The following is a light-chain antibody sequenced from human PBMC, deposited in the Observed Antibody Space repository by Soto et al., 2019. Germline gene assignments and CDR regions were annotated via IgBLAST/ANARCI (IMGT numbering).Light chain of an antibody. CDR2: GAS. Sequence: EMVMTQSPATLSVSPGERATLSCRASQSISSYLAWYQQKPGQAPRLLIYGASTRTTGIPARFSGSGFGTEFTLTISSLQSEDFAVYYCQHYNNWPPVYTFGQGTKLEIK. CDR3: QHYNNWPPVYT. V-gene: IGKV3D-15*01. CDR1: QSISSY. J-gene: IGKJ2*01.